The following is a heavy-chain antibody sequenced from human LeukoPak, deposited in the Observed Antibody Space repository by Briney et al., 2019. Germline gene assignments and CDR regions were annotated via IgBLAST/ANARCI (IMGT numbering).Heavy chain of an antibody. V-gene: IGHV3-48*01. J-gene: IGHJ6*03. CDR3: ARRGSPFHYYYYYMDV. CDR1: GFTFSSYS. Sequence: PGGSLRLSCAASGFTFSSYSMNWVRQAPGKGLEWVSYISSSSSTIYYADSVKGRFTISRDNAKNSLYLQMNSLRAEDTAVYYCARRGSPFHYYYYYMDVWGKGTTVTVSS. D-gene: IGHD2-15*01. CDR2: ISSSSSTI.